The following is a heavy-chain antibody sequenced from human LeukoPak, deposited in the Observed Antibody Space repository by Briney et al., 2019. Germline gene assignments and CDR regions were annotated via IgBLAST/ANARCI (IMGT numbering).Heavy chain of an antibody. CDR3: ARDRGYSYGSIDY. CDR2: IYYSGST. J-gene: IGHJ4*02. CDR1: GGSISSYY. V-gene: IGHV4-59*01. D-gene: IGHD5-18*01. Sequence: SETLSLTCTVSGGSISSYYWSWIRQPPGKGLEGIGYIYYSGSTNYNPSLKSRVTISVDTSKNQFSLKLSSVTAADTAVYYCARDRGYSYGSIDYWGQGTLVTVSS.